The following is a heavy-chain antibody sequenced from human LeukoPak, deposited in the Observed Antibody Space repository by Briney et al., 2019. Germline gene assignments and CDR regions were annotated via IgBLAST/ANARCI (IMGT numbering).Heavy chain of an antibody. CDR1: GFTFDDYA. J-gene: IGHJ3*02. CDR3: AKDIGYGGWLHDAFDI. Sequence: PGGSLRLSCAASGFTFDDYAMHWVRQAPGKGLEWVSGISWNSGSIGYAESVKGRFTISRDNAKNSLYLQMNSLRAEDTALYYCAKDIGYGGWLHDAFDIWGQGTMVTVSS. CDR2: ISWNSGSI. V-gene: IGHV3-9*01. D-gene: IGHD6-19*01.